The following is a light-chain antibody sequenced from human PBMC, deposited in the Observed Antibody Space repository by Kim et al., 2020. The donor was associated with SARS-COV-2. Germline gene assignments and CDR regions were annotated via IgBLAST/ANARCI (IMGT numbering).Light chain of an antibody. CDR1: NIESKS. Sequence: APGKTDSITGAGDNIESKSVHWYQQKPGQAPVLVISYDSDRPSGSPERLSGSNSDNTATLTISEVEAGDEADYYCQVWDSSSVHRVFGGGTKVTVL. V-gene: IGLV3-21*04. CDR3: QVWDSSSVHRV. J-gene: IGLJ2*01. CDR2: YDS.